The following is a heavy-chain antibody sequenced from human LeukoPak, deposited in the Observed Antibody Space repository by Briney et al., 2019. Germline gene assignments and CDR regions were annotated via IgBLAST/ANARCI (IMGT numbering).Heavy chain of an antibody. V-gene: IGHV1-69*06. D-gene: IGHD1-26*01. CDR3: ARDADPGSYPTDNWFDP. Sequence: GASVKVSCKASGGTFSSYAISWVRQAPGQGLEWMGGIIPIFGTANYAQKFQGRVTITADKSTSTVYMEPSSLRSEDTAVYYCARDADPGSYPTDNWFDPWGQGTLVTVSS. CDR1: GGTFSSYA. CDR2: IIPIFGTA. J-gene: IGHJ5*02.